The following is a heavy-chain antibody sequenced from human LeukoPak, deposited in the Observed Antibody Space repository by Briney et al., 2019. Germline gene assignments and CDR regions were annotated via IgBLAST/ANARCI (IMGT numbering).Heavy chain of an antibody. D-gene: IGHD3-10*01. CDR1: GGSFSDYY. J-gene: IGHJ4*02. Sequence: SETLSLTCAVYGGSFSDYYWSWIRQPPGKGLEWIGGINHSGSTNYNPSLKSRVTISVDTSKNQFSLKLSSVTAADTAVYYCARGGGELEFYYFDYWGQGTLVSVSS. CDR2: INHSGST. V-gene: IGHV4-34*01. CDR3: ARGGGELEFYYFDY.